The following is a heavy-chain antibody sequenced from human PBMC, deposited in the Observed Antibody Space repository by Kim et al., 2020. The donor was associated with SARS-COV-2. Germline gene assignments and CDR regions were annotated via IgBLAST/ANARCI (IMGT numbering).Heavy chain of an antibody. CDR3: ARGTGSWYGSHYGMDV. V-gene: IGHV3-21*01. J-gene: IGHJ6*02. CDR2: ISSSSSYI. Sequence: GGSLRLSCAASGFTFSSYSMNWVRQAPGKGLEWVSSISSSSSYIYYADSVTGRFTISRDNAKNSLYLQMNSLRAEDTAVYYCARGTGSWYGSHYGMDVWGQGTTVTVSS. CDR1: GFTFSSYS. D-gene: IGHD6-13*01.